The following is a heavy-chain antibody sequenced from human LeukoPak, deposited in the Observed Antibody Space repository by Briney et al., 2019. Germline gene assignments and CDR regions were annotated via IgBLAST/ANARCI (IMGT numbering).Heavy chain of an antibody. V-gene: IGHV3-11*06. CDR1: GFTFSDYY. D-gene: IGHD3-9*01. CDR2: ISSSSSYT. J-gene: IGHJ4*02. Sequence: GGSLRLSCAASGFTFSDYYMSWIRQAPGKGLEWVSYISSSSSYTNYADSVKGRFTISRDNAKNSLYLQMNSLRAEDTAVYYCAGVGQGILTGYASDYWGQGTLVTVSS. CDR3: AGVGQGILTGYASDY.